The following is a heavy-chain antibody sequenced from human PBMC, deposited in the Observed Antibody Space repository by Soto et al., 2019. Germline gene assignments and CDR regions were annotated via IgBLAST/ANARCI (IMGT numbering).Heavy chain of an antibody. D-gene: IGHD1-1*01. CDR2: IGGTGYGA. CDR3: AKAGTAQSHYYYGMDG. J-gene: IGHJ6*02. CDR1: AFTLSNNA. Sequence: PGGSLRRSWVPSAFTLSNNAMNWDRQAPEKGVEWVSGIGGTGYGACYAAYVKGLFTIFRDSANNSMYLPMNSLRGQATAIYYCAKAGTAQSHYYYGMDGWGQGTPVTVSS. V-gene: IGHV3-23*01.